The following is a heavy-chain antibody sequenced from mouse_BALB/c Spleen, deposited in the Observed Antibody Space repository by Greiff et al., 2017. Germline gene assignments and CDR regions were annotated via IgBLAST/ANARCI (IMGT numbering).Heavy chain of an antibody. Sequence: EVKLMESGGGLVKPGGSLKLSCAASGFTFSSYTMSWVRQTPEKRLEWVATISSGGGNTYYPDSVKGRFTISRDNAKNNLYLQMSSLRSEDTALYYCARAPGPTRAMDYWGQGTSVTVSS. V-gene: IGHV5-9*03. CDR3: ARAPGPTRAMDY. J-gene: IGHJ4*01. CDR2: ISSGGGNT. CDR1: GFTFSSYT.